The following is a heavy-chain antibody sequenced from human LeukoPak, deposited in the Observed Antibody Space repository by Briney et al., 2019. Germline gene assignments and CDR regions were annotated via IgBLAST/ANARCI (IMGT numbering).Heavy chain of an antibody. Sequence: SETLSLTCTVSGGSISSSSYYWGWIRQPPGKGLEWIGSIYYSGSTYYNPSLKSRVTISVDTSKNQFSLKLSSVTAADTAVYYCARHEGVRLLEWTNWFDPWGQGTLVTVSS. D-gene: IGHD3-3*01. CDR2: IYYSGST. V-gene: IGHV4-39*01. CDR3: ARHEGVRLLEWTNWFDP. J-gene: IGHJ5*02. CDR1: GGSISSSSYY.